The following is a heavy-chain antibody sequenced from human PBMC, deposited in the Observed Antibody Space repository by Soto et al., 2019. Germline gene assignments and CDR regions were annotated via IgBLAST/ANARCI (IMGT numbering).Heavy chain of an antibody. CDR2: ISYDGSNK. V-gene: IGHV3-30*18. CDR1: GFTFSSYG. CDR3: AKDRPSGSRPYDDGMDV. Sequence: QVQLVESGGGVVQPGRSLRLSCAASGFTFSSYGMHWVRQAPGKGLEWVAVISYDGSNKYYADSVKGRFTISRDNFKNTLYLPMNSLRARDTAVDYCAKDRPSGSRPYDDGMDVWGQGTTVTVSS. J-gene: IGHJ6*02. D-gene: IGHD1-26*01.